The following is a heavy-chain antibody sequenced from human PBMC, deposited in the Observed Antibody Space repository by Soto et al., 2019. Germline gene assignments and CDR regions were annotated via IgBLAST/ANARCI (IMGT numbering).Heavy chain of an antibody. CDR1: GFTFSSYG. CDR2: ISYDGSNT. CDR3: AKIRGTFGVFDP. J-gene: IGHJ5*02. D-gene: IGHD3-16*01. Sequence: QVQLVESGGGVVQPGRSLRLSCAASGFTFSSYGMHWVRQAPGKGLEWVAIISYDGSNTYYADSVKGRFTISRDNSKNTLYLQMNSLRAEDTAVYYCAKIRGTFGVFDPWGQGTLVTVSS. V-gene: IGHV3-30*18.